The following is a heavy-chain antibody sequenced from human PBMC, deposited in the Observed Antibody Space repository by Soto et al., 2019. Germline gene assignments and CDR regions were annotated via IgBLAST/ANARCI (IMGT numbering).Heavy chain of an antibody. CDR2: TYYRSKWDY. D-gene: IGHD1-26*01. Sequence: PSQTLSLTCAITGDSVSSNSAGWSWVRQSPSRGLEWLGRTYYRSKWDYEYAVSVRGRVTTNPDTSKNQYSLQLNSVTPEDTAVYFCARGEQYSGRIFDYWGQGNLVTVPQ. J-gene: IGHJ4*01. CDR3: ARGEQYSGRIFDY. V-gene: IGHV6-1*01. CDR1: GDSVSSNSAG.